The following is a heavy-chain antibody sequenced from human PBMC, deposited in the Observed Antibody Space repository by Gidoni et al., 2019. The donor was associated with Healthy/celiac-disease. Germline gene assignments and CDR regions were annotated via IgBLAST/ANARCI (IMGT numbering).Heavy chain of an antibody. Sequence: QVQLQQWGAGLLKPSETLSLTCAVYGGSFSGYYWSWIRQPPGKGLEWIGEINHSGSTNYNPSLKSRVTISVDTSKNQFSLKLNSVTAAYTAVYYCARGYCSSTSCYARFLDYWGQGTLVTVSS. J-gene: IGHJ4*02. CDR2: INHSGST. CDR1: GGSFSGYY. D-gene: IGHD2-2*01. CDR3: ARGYCSSTSCYARFLDY. V-gene: IGHV4-34*01.